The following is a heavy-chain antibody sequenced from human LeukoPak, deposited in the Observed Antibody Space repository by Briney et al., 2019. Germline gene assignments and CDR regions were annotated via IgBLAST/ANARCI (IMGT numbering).Heavy chain of an antibody. J-gene: IGHJ4*02. CDR1: GFTLSSYS. D-gene: IGHD3-3*02. CDR2: ISSSSSYI. V-gene: IGHV3-21*01. CDR3: ARVFGIFGVVIPNIDY. Sequence: GGSLRLSCAASGFTLSSYSMNWVPQAPGKGLEWVSSISSSSSYIYYADSVKGRFTISRDNAKNSLYLQMNSLRAEDSAVYYCARVFGIFGVVIPNIDYWGQGTLVTVSS.